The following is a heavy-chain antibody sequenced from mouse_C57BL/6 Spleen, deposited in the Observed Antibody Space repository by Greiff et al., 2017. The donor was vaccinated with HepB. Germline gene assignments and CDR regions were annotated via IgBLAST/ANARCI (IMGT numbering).Heavy chain of an antibody. CDR3: ARPCGHSSWFAY. Sequence: VQLQQSGAELVKPGASVKISCKASGYAFTSYWMNWVKQRPGKGLEWIGQIYPGDGDTNYNGKFKGKATLTADKSSSTAYMQLSSLTSEDSAVYYCARPCGHSSWFAYWGQGTTVTVSA. D-gene: IGHD1-1*02. J-gene: IGHJ3*01. V-gene: IGHV1-80*01. CDR1: GYAFTSYW. CDR2: IYPGDGDT.